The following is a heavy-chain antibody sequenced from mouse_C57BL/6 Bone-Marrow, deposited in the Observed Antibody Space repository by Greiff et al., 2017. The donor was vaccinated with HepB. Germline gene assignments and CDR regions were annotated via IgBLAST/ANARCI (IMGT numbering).Heavy chain of an antibody. CDR3: ARPLYYYGSSSWFAY. Sequence: EVKVVESGGGLVKPGGSLKLSCAASGFTFSDYGMHWVRQAPEKGLEWVAYISSGSSTIYYADTVKGRFTISRDNAKNTLFLQMTSLRSEDTAMYYCARPLYYYGSSSWFAYWGQGTLVTVSA. CDR1: GFTFSDYG. V-gene: IGHV5-17*01. J-gene: IGHJ3*01. CDR2: ISSGSSTI. D-gene: IGHD1-1*01.